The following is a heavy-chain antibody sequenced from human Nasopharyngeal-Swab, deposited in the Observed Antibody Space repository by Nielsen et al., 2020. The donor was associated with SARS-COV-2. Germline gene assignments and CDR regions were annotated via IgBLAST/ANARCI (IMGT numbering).Heavy chain of an antibody. CDR1: GFTFDDYA. CDR2: ISWNSGSI. J-gene: IGHJ3*01. D-gene: IGHD6-13*01. CDR3: AHLVAAGP. Sequence: GGSLRLSCAASGFTFDDYAMHWVRQAPGKGLEWVSGISWNSGSIGYADSVKGRFTISRDNAKNSLYLQMNSLRAEDTALYYCAHLVAAGPWGQGTMVTVSS. V-gene: IGHV3-9*01.